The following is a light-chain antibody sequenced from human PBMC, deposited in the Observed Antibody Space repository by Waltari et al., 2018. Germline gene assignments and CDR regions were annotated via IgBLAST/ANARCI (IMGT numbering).Light chain of an antibody. Sequence: QSVLTQPPSASGTLGQRFTISCSGTISNIGNNAVNWYQQLPQSAPKLLVFYKNQRPSGVPDRFSASKSGTSASLVISGLQSEDEADYYCAAWDDSVTGVVFGGGTKLTVL. J-gene: IGLJ3*02. V-gene: IGLV1-44*01. CDR3: AAWDDSVTGVV. CDR2: YKN. CDR1: ISNIGNNA.